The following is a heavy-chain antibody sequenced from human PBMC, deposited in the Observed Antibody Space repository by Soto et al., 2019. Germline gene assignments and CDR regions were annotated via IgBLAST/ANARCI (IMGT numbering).Heavy chain of an antibody. V-gene: IGHV4-59*01. J-gene: IGHJ6*02. CDR2: IYYSGST. Sequence: QVQLQESGPGLVKPSETLSLICTVSGGSIGTYYWGWIRQPPGKGLEWIGFIYYSGSTNYNPSLKSRVTISVATSMTQFSLELRSVTAADTAVYCCARDGAYYGMDVWGQGTTVTVSS. CDR3: ARDGAYYGMDV. CDR1: GGSIGTYY. D-gene: IGHD3-16*01.